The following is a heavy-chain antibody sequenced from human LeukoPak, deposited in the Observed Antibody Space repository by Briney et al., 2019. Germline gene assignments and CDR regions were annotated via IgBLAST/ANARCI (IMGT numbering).Heavy chain of an antibody. J-gene: IGHJ1*01. CDR1: GGSISSGTYY. V-gene: IGHV4-39*07. CDR2: INHSGST. D-gene: IGHD6-19*01. CDR3: ARRAQVGVSSGWYRSRHYQH. Sequence: PSETLSLTCTVSGGSISSGTYYWSWIRQPPGTGLEWIGEINHSGSTNYNPSLKSRVTISVDTSKNQFSLKLSSVTAADTAVYYCARRAQVGVSSGWYRSRHYQHWGQGTLVTVSS.